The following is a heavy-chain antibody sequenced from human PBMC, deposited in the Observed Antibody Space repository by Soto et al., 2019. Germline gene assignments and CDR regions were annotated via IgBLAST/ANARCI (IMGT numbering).Heavy chain of an antibody. CDR1: GYTFPSYA. CDR3: ARDGVAATTGSSGH. Sequence: GASVKVSCKASGYTFPSYAMHWVRQAPGQRLEWLGWINAGNGNTKYSLKFQGRVTFTRDTSTTTAYMELRSLPTDDTAVYYCARDGVAATTGSSGHWGQGTLVTVSS. D-gene: IGHD4-4*01. V-gene: IGHV1-3*01. J-gene: IGHJ4*02. CDR2: INAGNGNT.